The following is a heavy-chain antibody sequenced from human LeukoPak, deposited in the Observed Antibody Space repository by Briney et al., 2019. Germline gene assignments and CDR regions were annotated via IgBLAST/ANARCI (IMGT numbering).Heavy chain of an antibody. J-gene: IGHJ4*02. CDR3: ARYYDILTGYDY. V-gene: IGHV4-34*01. CDR1: GGSFSGYY. Sequence: SETQSLTCAVYGGSFSGYYWSWIRQPPGKGLEWIGEINHSGSTNYNPSLKSRVTISVDTSKNQFSLKLSSVTAADTAVYYCARYYDILTGYDYWGQGTLVTVSS. D-gene: IGHD3-9*01. CDR2: INHSGST.